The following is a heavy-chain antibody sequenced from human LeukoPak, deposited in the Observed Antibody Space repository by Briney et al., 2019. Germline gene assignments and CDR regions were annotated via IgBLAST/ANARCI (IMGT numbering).Heavy chain of an antibody. Sequence: SETLSLTCTVSGGSISSYYWSWIRRPAGKGLEWIGRIYSSGSTNYNPSLKSRVTMSADTSKNQFSLKLSSVTAADTAVYYCAREKARYCSGGSCYGTWAFDIWGQGTMVTVSS. CDR2: IYSSGST. V-gene: IGHV4-4*07. CDR1: GGSISSYY. CDR3: AREKARYCSGGSCYGTWAFDI. J-gene: IGHJ3*02. D-gene: IGHD2-15*01.